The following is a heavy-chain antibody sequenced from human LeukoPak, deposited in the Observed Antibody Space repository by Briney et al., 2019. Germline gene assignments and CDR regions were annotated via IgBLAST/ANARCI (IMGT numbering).Heavy chain of an antibody. CDR1: GYTFTGYY. J-gene: IGHJ4*02. V-gene: IGHV1-46*01. CDR2: INPTGVST. CDR3: ARDHYHKVHSVMVTAPDY. Sequence: ASVKVSCKASGYTFTGYYMHWVRQAPGQGLGWMGWINPTGVSTSYAQKFQGRVTMTRDTSTSTVYMELSSLRSEDTAVYYCARDHYHKVHSVMVTAPDYWGQGTLVIVSS. D-gene: IGHD2-21*02.